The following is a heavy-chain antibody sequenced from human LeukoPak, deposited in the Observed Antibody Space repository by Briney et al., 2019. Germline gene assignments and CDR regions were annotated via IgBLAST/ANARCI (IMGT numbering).Heavy chain of an antibody. CDR3: ARAPPSGCSSTSCYTPFPFDY. V-gene: IGHV1-2*02. D-gene: IGHD2-2*02. CDR2: INLNSGGT. J-gene: IGHJ4*02. CDR1: GYTFTGYY. Sequence: ASVKVSCKASGYTFTGYYMHWVRQAPGQGLEWMGWINLNSGGTNYAQKFQGRVTMTRDTSISTAYMELSRLRSDDTAVYYCARAPPSGCSSTSCYTPFPFDYWGQGTLVTVSS.